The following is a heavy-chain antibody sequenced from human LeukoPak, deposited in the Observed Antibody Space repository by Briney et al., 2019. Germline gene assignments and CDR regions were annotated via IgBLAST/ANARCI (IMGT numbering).Heavy chain of an antibody. V-gene: IGHV4-4*02. CDR2: IYHSGST. Sequence: SGTLSLTCAVSGESISSSNWWSWVRQPPGKGLEWIGEIYHSGSTNYNPSLKSRVTISLDKSKNQFSLRLSSVTAADTAVYYCARKSSSWYGLMNYWGQGTLVTVSS. CDR3: ARKSSSWYGLMNY. J-gene: IGHJ4*02. D-gene: IGHD6-13*01. CDR1: GESISSSNW.